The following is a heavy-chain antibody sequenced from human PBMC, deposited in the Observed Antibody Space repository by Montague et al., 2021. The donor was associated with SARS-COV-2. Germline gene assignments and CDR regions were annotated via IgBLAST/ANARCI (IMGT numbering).Heavy chain of an antibody. J-gene: IGHJ6*03. CDR1: GGSFSTYS. CDR2: IHHGGST. Sequence: SETLSLTCAVHGGSFSTYSWNWIRQPPGKGPEWIGEIHHGGSTNYNPSLKSRVTISADTSKNQFSLKLTSVAAADTAVYYCARLSDGVVPSPILGVGPYYSYYYMGVWGKGTTVTVSS. V-gene: IGHV4-34*01. CDR3: ARLSDGVVPSPILGVGPYYSYYYMGV. D-gene: IGHD3-10*01.